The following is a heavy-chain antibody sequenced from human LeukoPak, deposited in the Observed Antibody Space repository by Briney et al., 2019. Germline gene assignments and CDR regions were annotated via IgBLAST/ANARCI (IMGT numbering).Heavy chain of an antibody. Sequence: ASVKVFCKASGYRFTTDMYTIHWMRQAPGHRLEWMGWINAGNGNTKYSQKFQGRVTITGDTSASTVYMELSSLIFEDTAVYYCARDSDSSGWSWVYWGQGTPVTVSS. V-gene: IGHV1-3*01. J-gene: IGHJ4*02. CDR2: INAGNGNT. CDR3: ARDSDSSGWSWVY. D-gene: IGHD6-19*01. CDR1: GYRFTTDMYT.